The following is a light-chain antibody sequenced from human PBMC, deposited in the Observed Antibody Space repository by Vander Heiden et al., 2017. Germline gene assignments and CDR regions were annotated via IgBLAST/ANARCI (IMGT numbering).Light chain of an antibody. CDR1: QSLLHSNGYNY. CDR3: MQALQTPFT. V-gene: IGKV2-28*01. Sequence: DIVMTQSPLSLPVTPGEPASISCRSSQSLLHSNGYNYLDWYLQKPGQSPQLLIYLGSNRASAVPDRFSGSGSGTDFTLKISRVEAEDVGVYYCMQALQTPFTFGPGTKVEIK. J-gene: IGKJ3*01. CDR2: LGS.